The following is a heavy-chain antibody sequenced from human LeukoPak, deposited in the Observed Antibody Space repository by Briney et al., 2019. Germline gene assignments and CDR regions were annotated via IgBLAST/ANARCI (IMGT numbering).Heavy chain of an antibody. CDR2: INHSGST. CDR1: GGSFSGYY. CDR3: ARGGGAAAGLRIDY. V-gene: IGHV4-34*01. D-gene: IGHD6-13*01. J-gene: IGHJ4*02. Sequence: PSETLSLTCAVYGGSFSGYYWSWIRQPPGKGLEWIGEINHSGSTNYNPSLKGRVTISVDTSKNRFTLKLSSLTTADTAVYYCARGGGAAAGLRIDYWGQGTLVTVSS.